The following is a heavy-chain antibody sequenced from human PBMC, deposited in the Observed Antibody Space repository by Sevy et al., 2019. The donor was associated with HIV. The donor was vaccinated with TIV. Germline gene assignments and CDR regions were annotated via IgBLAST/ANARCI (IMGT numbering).Heavy chain of an antibody. CDR2: IYYSGST. J-gene: IGHJ6*02. D-gene: IGHD6-19*01. V-gene: IGHV4-39*01. CDR3: AGRLGSGWNNHGMDV. CDR1: GGSISSSSYY. Sequence: SETLSLTCTVSGGSISSSSYYWGWIRQPPGKWLEWIGSIYYSGSTYYNPSLKSRVTISVDTSKNHFSLKLSSVTAADTAVYYCAGRLGSGWNNHGMDVWGQGTTVTVSS.